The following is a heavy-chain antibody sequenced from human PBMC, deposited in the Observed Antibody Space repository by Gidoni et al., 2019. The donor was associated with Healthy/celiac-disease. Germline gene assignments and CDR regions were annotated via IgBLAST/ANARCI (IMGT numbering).Heavy chain of an antibody. D-gene: IGHD6-19*01. CDR1: GYTFTGYN. J-gene: IGHJ4*02. CDR2: INPNSGGT. Sequence: QVQLVQSGAEVKKPGASVKVSCKASGYTFTGYNMHGVRQAPGQGLEWMGWINPNSGGTNYAQTFQGRVTMTRDTSISTAYMELSRLRSDDTAVYYCARNEPRWLALDYWGQGTLVTVSS. CDR3: ARNEPRWLALDY. V-gene: IGHV1-2*02.